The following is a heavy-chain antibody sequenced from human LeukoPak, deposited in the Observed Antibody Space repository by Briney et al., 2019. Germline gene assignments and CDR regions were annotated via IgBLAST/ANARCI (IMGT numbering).Heavy chain of an antibody. V-gene: IGHV3-7*01. Sequence: GGSLRLSCAASGFTFSSYSMNWVRQAPGKGLEWVANIIQDGSETYYVDSVKGRFTISRDNAKNSLYLQMNSLRAEDTAVYCCASYGSASGNAFDIWGQGTMVTVSS. CDR3: ASYGSASGNAFDI. D-gene: IGHD3-10*01. J-gene: IGHJ3*02. CDR2: IIQDGSET. CDR1: GFTFSSYS.